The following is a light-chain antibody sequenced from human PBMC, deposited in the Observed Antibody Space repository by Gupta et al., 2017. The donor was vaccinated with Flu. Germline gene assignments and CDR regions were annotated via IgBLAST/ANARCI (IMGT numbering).Light chain of an antibody. CDR1: QSISIV. Sequence: PSTLAASIADRVNITGRAIQSISIVVAWYQQKPGKDPKRLIYTASTLESGVPSRFSGSGSGIEVTLTIISMKTDDFATYYCQQYNTYSRTFGQGTKVEIK. CDR2: TAS. V-gene: IGKV1-5*03. CDR3: QQYNTYSRT. J-gene: IGKJ1*01.